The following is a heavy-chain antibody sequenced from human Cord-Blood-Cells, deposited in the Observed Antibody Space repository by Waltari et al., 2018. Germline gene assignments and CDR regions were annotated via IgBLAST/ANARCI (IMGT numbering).Heavy chain of an antibody. Sequence: LQLQESGPGLVKPSETLSLTCTVSGGSLSSSSYYWGWIRQPPGKGLEWIGSIYYSGSTYYNPSLKSRVTISVDTSKNQFSLKLSSVTAADTAAYYCASAWSIAARPESWYFDLWGRGTLVTVSS. D-gene: IGHD6-6*01. CDR2: IYYSGST. CDR1: GGSLSSSSYY. J-gene: IGHJ2*01. V-gene: IGHV4-39*01. CDR3: ASAWSIAARPESWYFDL.